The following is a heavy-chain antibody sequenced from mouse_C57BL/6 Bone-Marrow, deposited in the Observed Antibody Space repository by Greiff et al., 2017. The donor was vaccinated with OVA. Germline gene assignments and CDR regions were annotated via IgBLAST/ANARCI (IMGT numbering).Heavy chain of an antibody. J-gene: IGHJ4*01. D-gene: IGHD2-1*01. CDR1: GYTFTSYW. CDR3: ARTLYYKYYAMDY. Sequence: QVQLQQPGAELVKPGASVKLSCKASGYTFTSYWMHWVKQRPGQGLEWIGMIHPNSGSTNYNEKFKSKATLTVDTSSSTAYMQLSSLTSEDSAVYYCARTLYYKYYAMDYWGQGTSGTVSS. V-gene: IGHV1-64*01. CDR2: IHPNSGST.